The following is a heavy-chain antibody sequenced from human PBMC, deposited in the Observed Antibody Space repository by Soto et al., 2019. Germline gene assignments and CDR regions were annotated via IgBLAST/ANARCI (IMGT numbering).Heavy chain of an antibody. CDR2: IYPDDSDT. J-gene: IGHJ3*02. D-gene: IGHD3-10*01. CDR1: GYSFTIYW. V-gene: IGHV5-51*01. CDR3: ARPNSGITMVRGVIKIDAFDI. Sequence: GESLKISCKGSGYSFTIYWIGWVRQMPGKGLEWMGIIYPDDSDTRYSPSFQGQVTISADKSISTAYLQWSSLKASDTAMYYCARPNSGITMVRGVIKIDAFDIWGQGTMVTVSS.